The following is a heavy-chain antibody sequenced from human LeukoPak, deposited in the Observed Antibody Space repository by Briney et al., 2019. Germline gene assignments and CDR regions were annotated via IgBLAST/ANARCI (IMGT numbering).Heavy chain of an antibody. V-gene: IGHV3-66*02. Sequence: GGSLRLSCAASGFTVSSNYMSWVRQAPGKGLEWVSVIYSGGSTYYADSVKGRFTISRDNSKNTLYLQMNSLRAEDTAVYYCARAGGTIFGVVIPFDYWGQGTLATVSS. D-gene: IGHD3-3*01. CDR3: ARAGGTIFGVVIPFDY. J-gene: IGHJ4*02. CDR1: GFTVSSNY. CDR2: IYSGGST.